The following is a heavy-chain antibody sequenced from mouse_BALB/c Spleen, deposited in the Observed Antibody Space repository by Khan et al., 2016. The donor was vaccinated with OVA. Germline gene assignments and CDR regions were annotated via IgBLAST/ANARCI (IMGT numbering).Heavy chain of an antibody. V-gene: IGHV1S81*02. CDR2: TNPTNGRT. CDR1: GYTFTSYW. Sequence: QVQLQQSGAELVKAGDSVKMSCKASGYTFTSYWMHWVKQRLGQGLEWIAETNPTNGRTYYNEKFKSKVTLSVETSSSTAYMLISCPTFENAAVYYCARIKKIVATYFDYWGQGTTLTVSS. D-gene: IGHD1-1*01. CDR3: ARIKKIVATYFDY. J-gene: IGHJ2*01.